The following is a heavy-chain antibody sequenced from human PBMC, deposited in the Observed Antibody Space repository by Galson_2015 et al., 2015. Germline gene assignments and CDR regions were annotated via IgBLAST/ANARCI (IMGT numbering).Heavy chain of an antibody. V-gene: IGHV4-39*01. CDR3: ARITYTYGLFYFDY. J-gene: IGHJ4*02. CDR1: GGSLSNSSYY. D-gene: IGHD5-18*01. Sequence: TLSLTCTVSGGSLSNSSYYWGWIRQPPGKGLEWIGTIYYSGSTYYSPSLKSRVTISVDRSKNQFSLKLSSVTAADTAVYYCARITYTYGLFYFDYWGQGSLVTASS. CDR2: IYYSGST.